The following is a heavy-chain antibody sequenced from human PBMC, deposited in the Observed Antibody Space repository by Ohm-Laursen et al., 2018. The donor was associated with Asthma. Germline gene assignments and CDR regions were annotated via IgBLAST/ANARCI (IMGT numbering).Heavy chain of an antibody. CDR2: IYPGTSET. CDR1: GFSISNFW. CDR3: ARHTNGYNPFEY. V-gene: IGHV5-51*01. J-gene: IGHJ4*02. Sequence: ESLKISCKGSGFSISNFWIVWVRQMPGEGLELVGLIYPGTSETRYSPSFQGQVTISADRFINTAYLQWGSLKASDTAKYYCARHTNGYNPFEYWGQGTLVTVSS. D-gene: IGHD5-24*01.